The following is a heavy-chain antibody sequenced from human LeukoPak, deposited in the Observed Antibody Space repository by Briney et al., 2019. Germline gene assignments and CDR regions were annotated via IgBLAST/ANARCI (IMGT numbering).Heavy chain of an antibody. V-gene: IGHV4-34*01. CDR3: ARETYYDFWSGYYRPYYYYYGMDV. J-gene: IGHJ6*02. D-gene: IGHD3-3*01. Sequence: SETLSLTCAVYGGSFSGYYWSWIRQPPGKGLEWIGEINHSGSTNYNPSLKSRVTISVDTSKNQFSLKLSSVTAADTAVYYCARETYYDFWSGYYRPYYYYYGMDVWGQGTTVTVSS. CDR2: INHSGST. CDR1: GGSFSGYY.